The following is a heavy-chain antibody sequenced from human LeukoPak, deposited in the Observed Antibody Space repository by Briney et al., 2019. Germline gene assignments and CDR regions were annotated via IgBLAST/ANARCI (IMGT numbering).Heavy chain of an antibody. J-gene: IGHJ4*02. CDR3: ARILSRSSYYFDY. CDR1: GFTFSSYW. Sequence: TGGSLRLSCAASGFTFSSYWMSWVRQAPGKGLEWVANIKQDGREKYYVDSVKGRFTISRDNAKNSLYLQMNSLRAEDTAVYYCARILSRSSYYFDYWGQGTLVTVSS. D-gene: IGHD6-6*01. V-gene: IGHV3-7*01. CDR2: IKQDGREK.